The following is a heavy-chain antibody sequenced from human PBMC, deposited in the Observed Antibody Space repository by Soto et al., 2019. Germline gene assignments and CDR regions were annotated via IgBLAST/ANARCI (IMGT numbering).Heavy chain of an antibody. D-gene: IGHD2-15*01. CDR2: INPNSGGT. V-gene: IGHV1-2*04. Sequence: GASVKVSCKASGYTFTGYYMHWVRHAPGQGLEWMGWINPNSGGTNYAQKFQGWVTMTRDTSISTAYMELSRLRSDDTAVYYCARGDGDSSGGSCSAFDIWGQGTMVTVSS. CDR3: ARGDGDSSGGSCSAFDI. J-gene: IGHJ3*02. CDR1: GYTFTGYY.